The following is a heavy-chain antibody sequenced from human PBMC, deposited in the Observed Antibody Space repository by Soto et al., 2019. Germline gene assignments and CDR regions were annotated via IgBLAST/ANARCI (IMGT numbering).Heavy chain of an antibody. Sequence: EVQLVESGGGLVQPGGSLRLSCAVSGFTFSSYWMHWVRQAPGKGLVWVSRINSDGSTTTYADSVKGRFTISRDNAKNTLYLQMNSLRAEDTAVYYCARAIEDKNWNYVDYWGQGTLVTVSS. CDR3: ARAIEDKNWNYVDY. CDR1: GFTFSSYW. V-gene: IGHV3-74*01. D-gene: IGHD1-1*01. CDR2: INSDGSTT. J-gene: IGHJ4*02.